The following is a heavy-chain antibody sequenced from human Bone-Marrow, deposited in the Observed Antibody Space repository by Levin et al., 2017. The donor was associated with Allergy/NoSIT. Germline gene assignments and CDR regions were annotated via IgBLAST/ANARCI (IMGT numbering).Heavy chain of an antibody. Sequence: GESLKISCAASGFTFSSYWMSWVRQAPGKGLEWVANIKQDGSEKYYVDSVKGRFTISRDNAKNSLYLQMNSLRAEDTAVYYCARDQPTYYDFWSGYPGLYYYYGMDVWGQGTTVTVSS. D-gene: IGHD3-3*01. J-gene: IGHJ6*02. CDR3: ARDQPTYYDFWSGYPGLYYYYGMDV. CDR1: GFTFSSYW. V-gene: IGHV3-7*01. CDR2: IKQDGSEK.